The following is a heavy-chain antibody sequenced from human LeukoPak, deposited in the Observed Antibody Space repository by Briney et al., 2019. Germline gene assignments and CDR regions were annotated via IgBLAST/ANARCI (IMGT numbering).Heavy chain of an antibody. CDR3: AKEYSRSYYGQTLFDY. Sequence: GGSLRLSCAASGFTFSSYAMSWVRQAPGKGLEWVSAISGSGGSTYYADSVKGRFTISRDNSKNTLYLQMNSLRAEDTAVYYCAKEYSRSYYGQTLFDYWGQGTLVTVSS. V-gene: IGHV3-23*01. CDR2: ISGSGGST. CDR1: GFTFSSYA. D-gene: IGHD1-26*01. J-gene: IGHJ4*02.